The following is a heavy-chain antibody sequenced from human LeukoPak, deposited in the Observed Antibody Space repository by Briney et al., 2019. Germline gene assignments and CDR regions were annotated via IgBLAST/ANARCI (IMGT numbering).Heavy chain of an antibody. Sequence: SGPTLVNPTQTLTLTCTFSGFSLSTSGVGVGWIRQPPGKALEWLALIYWNDDKRYSPSLKSRLTITKDTSKNQVVLTMTNMDPVDTATYYCAHRQRSSNLGLVWFDPWGQGTLVTVSS. D-gene: IGHD6-13*01. CDR3: AHRQRSSNLGLVWFDP. CDR1: GFSLSTSGVG. V-gene: IGHV2-5*01. J-gene: IGHJ5*02. CDR2: IYWNDDK.